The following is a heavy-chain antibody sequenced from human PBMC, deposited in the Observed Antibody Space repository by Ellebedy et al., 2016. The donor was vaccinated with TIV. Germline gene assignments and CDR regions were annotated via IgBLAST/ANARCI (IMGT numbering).Heavy chain of an antibody. CDR1: GFTFSSYW. Sequence: GESLKISCAASGFTFSSYWMAWVRQAPGKGLEWVANIRQDGGEKYCVDSVKGRLTISRDNAENSLYLQMSSLRVEEKAVYYCARDSGGRLDYWGQGTLVTVSS. V-gene: IGHV3-7*03. CDR2: IRQDGGEK. CDR3: ARDSGGRLDY. D-gene: IGHD1-26*01. J-gene: IGHJ4*02.